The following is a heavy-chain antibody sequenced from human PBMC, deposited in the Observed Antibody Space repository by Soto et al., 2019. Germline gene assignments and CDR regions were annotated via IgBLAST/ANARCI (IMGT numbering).Heavy chain of an antibody. V-gene: IGHV3-33*01. CDR3: ASPTEKGVVAAPRYMDV. J-gene: IGHJ6*03. Sequence: PGGSLRLSCAASGFTFSSYGMHWVRQAPGKGLEWVAVIWYDGSNKYYADSVKGRFTISRDNSKNTLYLQMNSLRAEDTAVYYWASPTEKGVVAAPRYMDVWGKGTPVPVS. CDR2: IWYDGSNK. CDR1: GFTFSSYG. D-gene: IGHD2-15*01.